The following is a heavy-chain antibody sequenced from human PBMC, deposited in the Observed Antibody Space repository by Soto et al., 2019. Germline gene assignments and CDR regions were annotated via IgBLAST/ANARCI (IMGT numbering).Heavy chain of an antibody. CDR1: GFTFSSYA. Sequence: GGSLRLSCAASGFTFSSYAMSWVRQAPGKGLEWVSAISGSGGSTYYADSVKGRFTISRDNSKNTLYLQMNSLRAEDTAVYYCAKYYYDSSGPRTNYFDYWGQGTLVTVSS. D-gene: IGHD3-22*01. V-gene: IGHV3-23*01. CDR3: AKYYYDSSGPRTNYFDY. J-gene: IGHJ4*02. CDR2: ISGSGGST.